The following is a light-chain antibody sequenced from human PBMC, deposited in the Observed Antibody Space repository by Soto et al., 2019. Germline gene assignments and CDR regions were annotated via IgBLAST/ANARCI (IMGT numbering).Light chain of an antibody. V-gene: IGLV2-14*01. J-gene: IGLJ2*01. Sequence: QSALTQPVSVSGSPGQSITISCTGTRDDVGSFDTVSLYQQHPGKVTKLMIYEVSNRPSGVSNRFSASKSGNTAPLTISGLKVEEEADYYCTSETKSSSLLLGGGT. CDR1: RDDVGSFDT. CDR3: TSETKSSSLL. CDR2: EVS.